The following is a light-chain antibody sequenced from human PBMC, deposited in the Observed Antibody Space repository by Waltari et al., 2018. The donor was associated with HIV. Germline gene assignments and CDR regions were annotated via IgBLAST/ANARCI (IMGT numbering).Light chain of an antibody. CDR1: GSDVGASDY. CDR3: SSYSSSNTWI. Sequence: QSALTQPASVSGSPGQSITISCTGTGSDVGASDYVSWDQQHPGKAPKLMISEVTNRPSVVSNRFSGSKSGNTASLTISGLQAEDEADYYCSSYSSSNTWIFGGGTKLTVL. CDR2: EVT. V-gene: IGLV2-14*01. J-gene: IGLJ2*01.